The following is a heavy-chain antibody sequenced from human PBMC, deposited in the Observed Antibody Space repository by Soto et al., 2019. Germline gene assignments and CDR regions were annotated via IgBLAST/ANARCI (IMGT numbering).Heavy chain of an antibody. CDR2: IYYSGST. D-gene: IGHD2-21*02. CDR3: ARLATDSYYYYYYMDV. V-gene: IGHV4-39*01. CDR1: GGSISSSSYY. Sequence: SETLSXTCTVSGGSISSSSYYWGWFRQPPGKGLEWIGSIYYSGSTYYNPSLKSRVTISVDTSKNQFSLKLSSVTAADTAVYYCARLATDSYYYYYYMDVWGKGTTVTVSS. J-gene: IGHJ6*03.